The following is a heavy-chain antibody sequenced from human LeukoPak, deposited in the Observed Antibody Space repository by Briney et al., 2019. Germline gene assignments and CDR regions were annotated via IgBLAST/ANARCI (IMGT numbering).Heavy chain of an antibody. V-gene: IGHV4-61*02. Sequence: SETLSLTCTVSGGSISSGSYYWSWIRQPAGKGLEWIGRIYTSGSTNYNPSLKSRVTISVDTSKNQFSLKLSSVTAADTAVYYCARAEPKRVWFDRVRGFDYWGQGTLVTVSS. CDR1: GGSISSGSYY. CDR3: ARAEPKRVWFDRVRGFDY. D-gene: IGHD3-10*01. CDR2: IYTSGST. J-gene: IGHJ4*02.